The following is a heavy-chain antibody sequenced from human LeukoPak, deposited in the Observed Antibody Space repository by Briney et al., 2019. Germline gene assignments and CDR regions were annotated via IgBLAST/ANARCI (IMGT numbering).Heavy chain of an antibody. V-gene: IGHV3-21*01. D-gene: IGHD6-6*01. Sequence: GGSLRISCAASGFPFSRYSMNWVRQAPGKGLEWVSSITSSSGYIHYADSVKGRFTISRDNAKNSLYLQMNSLRAEDTAVYYCAREITSSSSFDSWGQGTLVTVPS. CDR1: GFPFSRYS. CDR3: AREITSSSSFDS. J-gene: IGHJ4*02. CDR2: ITSSSGYI.